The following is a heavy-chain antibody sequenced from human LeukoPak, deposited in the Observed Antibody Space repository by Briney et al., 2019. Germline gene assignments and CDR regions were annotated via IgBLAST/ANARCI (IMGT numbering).Heavy chain of an antibody. D-gene: IGHD4-11*01. CDR1: ESSFTKFW. V-gene: IGHV5-51*01. Sequence: GDSLKFPFQGPESSFTKFWSSWLPQMPGKGLEWMAINNPMDSDNRYSPSVQGQVTISADKSISTAYLQWSSLKASDTAMYYCATSTVSLHPAYYYFYYMDVWGKGTTVTVSS. CDR3: ATSTVSLHPAYYYFYYMDV. CDR2: NNPMDSDN. J-gene: IGHJ6*03.